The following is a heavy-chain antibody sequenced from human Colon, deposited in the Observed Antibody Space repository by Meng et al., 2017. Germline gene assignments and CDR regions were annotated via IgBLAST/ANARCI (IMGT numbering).Heavy chain of an antibody. CDR1: GGSFSGFY. D-gene: IGHD4-17*01. CDR3: ATGLRHGDWFDP. V-gene: IGHV4-34*02. J-gene: IGHJ5*02. Sequence: GQRQQGGAGLLKPSETLSLTCAVSGGSFSGFYWSWIRQPPGKGLEWIGEIDHFGISNYNSSLKGRLTMSVDTSKKQISLTLTSVTAADTAVYYCATGLRHGDWFDPWGPGTLVTVSS. CDR2: IDHFGIS.